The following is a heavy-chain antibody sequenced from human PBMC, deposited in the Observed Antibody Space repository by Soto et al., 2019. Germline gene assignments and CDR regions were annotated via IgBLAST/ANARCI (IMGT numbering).Heavy chain of an antibody. CDR2: IDYSGST. Sequence: VQLQESGPGLVKPSETLSLTCTVSGGSISRYYWSWIRQPPGKGLEWIGYIDYSGSTNYNPSLKSLGTISVDTSKNQFSLKLSSVTAADTAVYYWARVDFSSTSCPLGGYFDYWGQGTLVTVSS. D-gene: IGHD2-2*01. V-gene: IGHV4-59*01. CDR1: GGSISRYY. CDR3: ARVDFSSTSCPLGGYFDY. J-gene: IGHJ4*02.